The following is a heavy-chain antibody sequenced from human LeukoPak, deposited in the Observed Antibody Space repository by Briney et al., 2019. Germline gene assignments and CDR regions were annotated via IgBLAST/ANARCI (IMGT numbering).Heavy chain of an antibody. V-gene: IGHV4-34*01. CDR2: INHSGST. D-gene: IGHD2/OR15-2a*01. Sequence: SETLSLTCAVYGGSFSGYYWSWIRQPPGKGLEWIGEINHSGSTNYNPSLKSRVTISVDTSKNQFSLKPSSVTAADTAVYYCARGSKNKPYYYYMDVWGKGTTVTVSS. CDR3: ARGSKNKPYYYYMDV. J-gene: IGHJ6*03. CDR1: GGSFSGYY.